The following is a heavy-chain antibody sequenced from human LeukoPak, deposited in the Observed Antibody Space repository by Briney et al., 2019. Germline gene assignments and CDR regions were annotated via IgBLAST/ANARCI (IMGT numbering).Heavy chain of an antibody. D-gene: IGHD3-10*01. CDR2: ISSSSSYI. CDR1: GFTFSSYS. Sequence: GGSLRPSCAASGFTFSSYSMNWVRQAPGKGLEWVSSISSSSSYIYYADSVKGRFTISRDNAKNSLYLQMNSLRAEDTAVYYCARDRGLIFDYWGQGTLVTVSS. V-gene: IGHV3-21*01. J-gene: IGHJ4*02. CDR3: ARDRGLIFDY.